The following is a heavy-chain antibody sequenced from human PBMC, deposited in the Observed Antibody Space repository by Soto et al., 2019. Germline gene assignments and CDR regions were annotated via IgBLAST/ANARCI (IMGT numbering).Heavy chain of an antibody. Sequence: PGGSLRLSCAASGFTVSSNYMSWVRQAPGKGLEWVSVIYSGGSTYYADSVKGRFTISRDNSKNTLYLQMNSLRAEDTAVYYCASGYSSSWYYYYYYMDVWGKGTTVTVSS. D-gene: IGHD6-13*01. CDR1: GFTVSSNY. CDR2: IYSGGST. J-gene: IGHJ6*03. CDR3: ASGYSSSWYYYYYYMDV. V-gene: IGHV3-66*01.